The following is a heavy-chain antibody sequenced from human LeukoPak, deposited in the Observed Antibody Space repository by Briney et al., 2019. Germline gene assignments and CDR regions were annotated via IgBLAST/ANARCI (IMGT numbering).Heavy chain of an antibody. Sequence: GASLQISCKGSGSLFATYWIGGGRQMPGRGLEGMGIIYPGDSDTRYSPSFQGKVTISADKSINTANLQWSSLRASDTAMYYCARETLGSFDIWGQGTMVTVSS. CDR3: ARETLGSFDI. CDR1: GSLFATYW. CDR2: IYPGDSDT. J-gene: IGHJ3*02. D-gene: IGHD2-15*01. V-gene: IGHV5-51*01.